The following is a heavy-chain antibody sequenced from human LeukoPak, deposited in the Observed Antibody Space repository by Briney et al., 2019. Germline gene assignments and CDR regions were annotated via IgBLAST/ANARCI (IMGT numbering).Heavy chain of an antibody. CDR3: AARNY. CDR2: IYSRGAT. J-gene: IGHJ4*02. CDR1: GFSVSNNY. V-gene: IGHV3-53*01. D-gene: IGHD1-14*01. Sequence: GGSLRLSCAASGFSVSNNYMSWVRQAPGKGLDGVSVIYSRGATYYADSVKGRFTISRDNSKNTLYLQMNSLRVEDTAVYYCAARNYWGQGTLVTVSS.